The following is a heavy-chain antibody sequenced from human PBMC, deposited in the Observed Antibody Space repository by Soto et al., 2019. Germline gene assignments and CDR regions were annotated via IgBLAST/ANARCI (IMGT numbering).Heavy chain of an antibody. CDR3: ARRLRYFDWPPGPPDY. Sequence: GGSLRLSCAASGFTFSSYGMHWVRQAPGKGLEWVAVISYDGSNKYYADSVKGRFTISRDNSKNTLYLQMNSLRAEDTAVYYCARRLRYFDWPPGPPDYWGQGTLVTVSS. V-gene: IGHV3-30*03. CDR1: GFTFSSYG. CDR2: ISYDGSNK. D-gene: IGHD3-9*01. J-gene: IGHJ4*02.